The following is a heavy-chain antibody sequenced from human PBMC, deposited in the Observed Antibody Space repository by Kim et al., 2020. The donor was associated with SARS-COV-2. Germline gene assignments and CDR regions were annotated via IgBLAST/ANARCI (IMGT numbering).Heavy chain of an antibody. V-gene: IGHV3-53*01. CDR1: GFSLRNNF. CDR2: ITTGGYT. J-gene: IGHJ4*01. Sequence: GGSLRLSCEVIGFSLRNNFMTWVRQAPGKGLEWVSTITTGGYTYSADSVKGRFTVSRDSYQNTLYLQMDRLRGEDTAVYYCAREEGAYAMDWGHGALVTVS. D-gene: IGHD5-12*01. CDR3: AREEGAYAMD.